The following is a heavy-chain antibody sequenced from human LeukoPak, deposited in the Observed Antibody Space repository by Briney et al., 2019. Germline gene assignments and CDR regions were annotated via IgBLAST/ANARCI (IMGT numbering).Heavy chain of an antibody. CDR3: AKVGGVWVRDDPPDY. CDR1: GFTFSNYW. V-gene: IGHV3-7*01. J-gene: IGHJ4*02. CDR2: INQHGSEK. Sequence: PGGSLRLSCAASGFTFSNYWMSWVRQVPGKGLEWVANINQHGSEKYFVDSVKGRFTMSRDNANNSLYLEINSLRAEDTAVYYCAKVGGVWVRDDPPDYWGQGTLVTVSS. D-gene: IGHD3-10*01.